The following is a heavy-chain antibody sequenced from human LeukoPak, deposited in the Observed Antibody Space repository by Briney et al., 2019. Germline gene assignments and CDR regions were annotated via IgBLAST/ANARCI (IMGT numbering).Heavy chain of an antibody. D-gene: IGHD1-26*01. J-gene: IGHJ4*02. CDR3: ARIRGRFVGVGATREFDY. Sequence: ASVKVSCKASGYTFTSYDINWVRQATGQGLEWMGWMNPNSGNTGYAQKFQGRVTITRNTSISTAYMELSSLRSEDTAVYYCARIRGRFVGVGATREFDYWGQGTLVTVSS. CDR2: MNPNSGNT. CDR1: GYTFTSYD. V-gene: IGHV1-8*03.